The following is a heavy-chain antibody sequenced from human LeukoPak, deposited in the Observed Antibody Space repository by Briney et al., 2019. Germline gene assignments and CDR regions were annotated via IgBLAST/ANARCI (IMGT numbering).Heavy chain of an antibody. D-gene: IGHD3-3*02. Sequence: PSETLSLTCTVSGDSISTSNSYWGWIRQPPGKGLEWIGSIYYSGNTYYNASLKSRVTISVDTSKNQFSLKLSSVTAADTAVYYCARAFYPGYYSYMAVWGKGTTVTVSS. CDR3: ARAFYPGYYSYMAV. CDR1: GDSISTSNSY. CDR2: IYYSGNT. V-gene: IGHV4-39*07. J-gene: IGHJ6*03.